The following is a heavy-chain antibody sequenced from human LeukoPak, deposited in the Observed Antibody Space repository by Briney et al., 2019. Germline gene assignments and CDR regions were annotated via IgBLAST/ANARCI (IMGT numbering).Heavy chain of an antibody. CDR3: ARDRITIFGVVIRGLDY. Sequence: SETLSLTCAVYGGSFSGYYWSWIRQPPGKGLEWIGEINHSGSTNYNPSLKSRVTISVDTSKNQFSLQLSSVTAADTAVYYCARDRITIFGVVIRGLDYWGQGTLVTVSS. CDR1: GGSFSGYY. J-gene: IGHJ4*02. CDR2: INHSGST. V-gene: IGHV4-34*01. D-gene: IGHD3-3*01.